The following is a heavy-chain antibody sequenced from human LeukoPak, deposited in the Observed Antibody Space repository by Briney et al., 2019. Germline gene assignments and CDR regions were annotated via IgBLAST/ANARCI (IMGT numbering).Heavy chain of an antibody. D-gene: IGHD6-13*01. V-gene: IGHV1-2*02. CDR3: ASFSEAATGPARDY. CDR2: INPNTGGT. Sequence: GASVKVSCKASGYTFTSYGISWVRQAPGQGLEWMGWINPNTGGTNYAQKFQGRVTMTRDTSISTAYMELSRVTSDDTAVYFCASFSEAATGPARDYWGQGTLVTVSS. CDR1: GYTFTSYG. J-gene: IGHJ4*02.